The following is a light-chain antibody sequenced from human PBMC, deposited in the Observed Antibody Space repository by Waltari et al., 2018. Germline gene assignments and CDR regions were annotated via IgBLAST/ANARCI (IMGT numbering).Light chain of an antibody. Sequence: QSVLTQPPSASGTPGQRVTIPCSGCSFNIGSNSVHWYQQLPGTAPKLLMYGNNPRPSGVPDRFSGSKSGTSASLAISGLRSEDEAIYYCATWDDSLGGLWVFGGGTKVTVL. J-gene: IGLJ3*02. CDR1: SFNIGSNS. V-gene: IGLV1-47*01. CDR2: GNN. CDR3: ATWDDSLGGLWV.